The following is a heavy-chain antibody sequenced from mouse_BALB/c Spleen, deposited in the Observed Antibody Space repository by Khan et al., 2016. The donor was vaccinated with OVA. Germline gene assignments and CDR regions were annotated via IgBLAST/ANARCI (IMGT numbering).Heavy chain of an antibody. D-gene: IGHD1-1*02. J-gene: IGHJ2*01. CDR2: IWSGGIT. CDR1: GFSLTSYG. CDR3: ARNRNGYFDY. V-gene: IGHV2-2*02. Sequence: QVQLQQSGPGLVRPSQSLSITCTVSGFSLTSYGVHWVRQSPGKGLEWLGVIWSGGITDYNATFISRLSISKDISKSQVFFKMNSLQTNDTAIYYCARNRNGYFDYWGQGTTLTVSS.